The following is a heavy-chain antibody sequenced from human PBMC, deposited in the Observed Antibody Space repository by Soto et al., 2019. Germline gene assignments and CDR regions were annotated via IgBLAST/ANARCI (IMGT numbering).Heavy chain of an antibody. Sequence: GGSLRLSCAASGFTFSDYWMSWVRQTPGKGLEWVANIKQDGSQKYCVDSVKGRFTISRDNAKNSLYLQMNSLRAEDTAVYYCTKDGDPDYDSSGSLLEAFDYWGQGTLVTISS. CDR2: IKQDGSQK. J-gene: IGHJ4*02. CDR1: GFTFSDYW. CDR3: TKDGDPDYDSSGSLLEAFDY. V-gene: IGHV3-7*05. D-gene: IGHD3-22*01.